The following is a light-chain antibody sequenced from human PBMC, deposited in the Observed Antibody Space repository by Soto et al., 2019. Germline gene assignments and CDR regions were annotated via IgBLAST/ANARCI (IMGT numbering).Light chain of an antibody. J-gene: IGLJ1*01. V-gene: IGLV1-47*02. CDR2: NNN. Sequence: QSVLTQPPSMSGTPGQRVTISCSGSSSNIGSSYVFWFQHLPGTAPKLLMYNNNQRPSGVPDRVSASKSGTSASLAISGLRSEDEADYYCAAWDDRVSGYVFGTGTKLTVL. CDR1: SSNIGSSY. CDR3: AAWDDRVSGYV.